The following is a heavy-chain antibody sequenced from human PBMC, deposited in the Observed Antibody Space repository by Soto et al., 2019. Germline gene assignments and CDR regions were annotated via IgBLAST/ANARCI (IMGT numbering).Heavy chain of an antibody. CDR1: GFSLNAGGAG. CDR3: AHRGYGNYPRDNWFDP. D-gene: IGHD4-17*01. J-gene: IGHJ5*02. Sequence: ASGPKLVNHTHALTLTCSFSGFSLNAGGAGVGWIRQPPGKGLEWLALIYWSDEKRYSPSLKSGLTITKDTSKNQVVLLMTDMDPVDTATYYCAHRGYGNYPRDNWFDPWGQGTLVTVSS. CDR2: IYWSDEK. V-gene: IGHV2-5*01.